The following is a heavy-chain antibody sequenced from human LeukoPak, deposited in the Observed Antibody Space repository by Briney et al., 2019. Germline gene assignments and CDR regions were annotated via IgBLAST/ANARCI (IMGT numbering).Heavy chain of an antibody. J-gene: IGHJ6*03. V-gene: IGHV3-7*01. D-gene: IGHD3-3*01. CDR2: IKQDGSEK. Sequence: GGSLRLSCAASGFTFSSYWMSWVRQAPGKGLEWVANIKQDGSEKYYVDSVKVRFTISRDNAKNSLYLQMNSLRAEDTAVYYCARLALKNYDFWSGYQYYYYYYMDVWGKGTTVTVSS. CDR1: GFTFSSYW. CDR3: ARLALKNYDFWSGYQYYYYYYMDV.